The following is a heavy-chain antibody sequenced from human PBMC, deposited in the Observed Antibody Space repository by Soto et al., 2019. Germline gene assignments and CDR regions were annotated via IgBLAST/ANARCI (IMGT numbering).Heavy chain of an antibody. D-gene: IGHD3-16*01. CDR3: PTDRFT. CDR2: IKSDTDGGTT. J-gene: IGHJ4*02. V-gene: IGHV3-15*01. CDR1: GFSVNKDW. Sequence: GGSLRLSCAVSGFSVNKDWMSWVRQAPGKGLEWVGRIKSDTDGGTTDYAAPVKGRFTISRDASKNTLYLQMDSLRTEDTAVYYCPTDRFTWGQGTLVTVSS.